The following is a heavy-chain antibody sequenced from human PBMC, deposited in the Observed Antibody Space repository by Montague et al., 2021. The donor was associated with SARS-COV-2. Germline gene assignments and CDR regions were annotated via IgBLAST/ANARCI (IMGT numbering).Heavy chain of an antibody. Sequence: SETLSLTCTVSGDSVSSAAYYWTWIRQPPGKGLEWIGYIYYSGSTNYNPSLKSRVTISVDTSKNQFSLKLTSVTAADTAVYYCARAPLRVRGVIVYGIDDWGQGTMVTVSS. V-gene: IGHV4-61*08. J-gene: IGHJ4*02. CDR1: GDSVSSAAYY. CDR2: IYYSGST. D-gene: IGHD3-10*01. CDR3: ARAPLRVRGVIVYGIDD.